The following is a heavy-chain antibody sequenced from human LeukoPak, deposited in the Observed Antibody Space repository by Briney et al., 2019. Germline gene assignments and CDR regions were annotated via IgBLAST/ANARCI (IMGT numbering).Heavy chain of an antibody. CDR2: IYYSGST. Sequence: SETLSLTCTVSGGSISSSSYYWGWIRQPPGKGLEWIGSIYYSGSTYYNPSLKSRVTISVDTSKNQFSLKLSSATAADTAVYYCARHAHSSGYYYPFDYWGQGTLVTVSS. V-gene: IGHV4-39*01. J-gene: IGHJ4*02. CDR1: GGSISSSSYY. D-gene: IGHD3-22*01. CDR3: ARHAHSSGYYYPFDY.